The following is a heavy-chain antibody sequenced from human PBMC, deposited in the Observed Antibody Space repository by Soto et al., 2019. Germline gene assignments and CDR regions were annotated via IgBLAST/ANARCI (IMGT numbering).Heavy chain of an antibody. Sequence: QLQLQESGPGLVKPSETLSLTCTVSGGSISSSSYYWGWIRQPPGKGLEWIGSIYYSGSTYYNPSLKSRVTIPLDTSKTQFSLKLSSVTAADTAVYYCASTAEYFPGYGFDYWGQGTLVTVSS. CDR1: GGSISSSSYY. CDR2: IYYSGST. J-gene: IGHJ4*02. CDR3: ASTAEYFPGYGFDY. D-gene: IGHD5-18*01. V-gene: IGHV4-39*01.